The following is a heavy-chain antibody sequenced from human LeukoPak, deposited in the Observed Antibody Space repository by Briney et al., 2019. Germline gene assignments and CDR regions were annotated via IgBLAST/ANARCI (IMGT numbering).Heavy chain of an antibody. CDR2: INPNSGGT. CDR1: GYTYTGYY. J-gene: IGHJ4*02. V-gene: IGHV1-2*02. D-gene: IGHD3-22*01. Sequence: ASVKVSCKASGYTYTGYYMHWVRQAPGQGLEWMGWINPNSGGTNYAQKFQGRVTMTRDTSISTAYMELSRLRSDDTAVYYCARFYDSSVFAADYWGQGTLVTVSS. CDR3: ARFYDSSVFAADY.